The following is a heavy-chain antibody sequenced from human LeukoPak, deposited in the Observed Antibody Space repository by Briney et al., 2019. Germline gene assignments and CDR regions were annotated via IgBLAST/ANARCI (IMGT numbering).Heavy chain of an antibody. CDR3: ARSGFSTGFYLDF. CDR2: IDPPSGAP. V-gene: IGHV1-2*02. D-gene: IGHD6-19*01. CDR1: GYTFTGQF. J-gene: IGHJ4*02. Sequence: ASVKVSCKASGYTFTGQFIHWLRQVPGQGLEWMGWIDPPSGAPHYAQKFQDTVTLTRDTSIATAYMEVHRLQTDDTAVYYCARSGFSTGFYLDFWGQGTPISVSS.